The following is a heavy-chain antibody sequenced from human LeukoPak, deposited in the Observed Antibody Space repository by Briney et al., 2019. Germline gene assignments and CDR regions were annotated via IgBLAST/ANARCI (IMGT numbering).Heavy chain of an antibody. CDR1: GYTFTSYY. CDR3: ARDIGYSYGPAYYYYGMDV. Sequence: ASVTVSCKASGYTFTSYYMHWVRQAPGQGLERMGIINPSGGSTSYAQKFQGRVTMTRDTSTSTVYMELSSLRSEDTAVYYCARDIGYSYGPAYYYYGMDVWGQGTTVTVSS. J-gene: IGHJ6*02. CDR2: INPSGGST. D-gene: IGHD5-18*01. V-gene: IGHV1-46*01.